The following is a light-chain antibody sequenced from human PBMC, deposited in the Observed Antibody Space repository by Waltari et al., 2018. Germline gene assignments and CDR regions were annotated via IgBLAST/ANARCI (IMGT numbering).Light chain of an antibody. CDR3: ATWDDGLSGHWV. CDR1: SSNIGSNF. J-gene: IGLJ3*02. Sequence: QSVLTQPPSASGTPGQRVTISCSGTSSNIGSNFVYWYQQPSGTAPKLLIYKDNQRPSGVPDRFSGSRSGTSASLTISGLRSDDESHFYCATWDDGLSGHWVFGGGTKLTVL. V-gene: IGLV1-47*01. CDR2: KDN.